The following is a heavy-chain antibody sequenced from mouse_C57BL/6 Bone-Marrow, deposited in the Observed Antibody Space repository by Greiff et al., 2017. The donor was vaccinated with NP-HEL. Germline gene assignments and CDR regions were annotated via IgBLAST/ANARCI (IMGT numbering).Heavy chain of an antibody. V-gene: IGHV1-59*01. D-gene: IGHD1-1*02. CDR1: GYTFTSYW. CDR3: ARCHYGPEGYFDV. CDR2: IDPSDSYT. J-gene: IGHJ1*03. Sequence: QVQLQQPGAELVRPGTSVKLSCKASGYTFTSYWMHWVKQRPGQGLEWIGVIDPSDSYTNYNQKFKGKATLTVDTSSSTAYMQLSSLTSEDSAVYYCARCHYGPEGYFDVWGTGTTVTVSS.